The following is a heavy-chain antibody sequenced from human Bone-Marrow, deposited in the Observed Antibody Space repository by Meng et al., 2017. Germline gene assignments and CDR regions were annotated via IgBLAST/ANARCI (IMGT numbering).Heavy chain of an antibody. J-gene: IGHJ4*02. D-gene: IGHD5-24*01. CDR1: GYTFTSYY. Sequence: ASVKVSCKASGYTFTSYYMHWVRQAPGQGLEWMGIINPSGGSTSYAQKFQGRVTMTRDTSISTAYMELSSLRSEDTAVYYCARVYIGDGYNYYFGYWGQGTLVTVSS. CDR2: INPSGGST. CDR3: ARVYIGDGYNYYFGY. V-gene: IGHV1-46*01.